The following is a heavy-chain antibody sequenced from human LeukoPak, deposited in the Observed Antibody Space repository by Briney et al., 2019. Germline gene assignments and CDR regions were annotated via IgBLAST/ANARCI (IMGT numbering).Heavy chain of an antibody. Sequence: PGGSLRLSCAASGFTFSSYGMHWVRKAPGKGLDWVAVISYDGSNKYYADSVEGRFTISRDNSNNTLYLQMNSLRAEETAVYYCAKDSFSDGGIDPWGQGTLVTVSS. J-gene: IGHJ5*02. CDR1: GFTFSSYG. V-gene: IGHV3-30*18. CDR3: AKDSFSDGGIDP. D-gene: IGHD3-16*01. CDR2: ISYDGSNK.